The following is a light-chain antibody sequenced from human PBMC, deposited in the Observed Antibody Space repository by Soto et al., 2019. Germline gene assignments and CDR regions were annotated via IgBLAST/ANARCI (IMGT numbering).Light chain of an antibody. Sequence: IVLTQSPGTLSSSPGARATLSCRASQSVPTNNLAWYQQRPGQAPRLLIYGASLRATGIPDRFSGSGSGTDFTLPISRLEPEDLAVYYCQQYDGSVWTFGQGTKVDIK. J-gene: IGKJ1*01. CDR2: GAS. CDR1: QSVPTNN. CDR3: QQYDGSVWT. V-gene: IGKV3-20*01.